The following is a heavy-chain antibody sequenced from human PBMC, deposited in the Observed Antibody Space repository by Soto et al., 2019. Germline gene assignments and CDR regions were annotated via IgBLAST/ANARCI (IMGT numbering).Heavy chain of an antibody. CDR1: GFTFSSYA. CDR2: ISGSGGST. D-gene: IGHD3-9*01. Sequence: GGSLRLSCAASGFTFSSYAMSRVRQAPGKGLEWVSAISGSGGSTYYTDSVKGRFTISRDNSKNTLYLQMNSLRAEDTAVYYCAKVRYFDWLGYGMDVWGQGTTVTVSS. J-gene: IGHJ6*02. V-gene: IGHV3-23*01. CDR3: AKVRYFDWLGYGMDV.